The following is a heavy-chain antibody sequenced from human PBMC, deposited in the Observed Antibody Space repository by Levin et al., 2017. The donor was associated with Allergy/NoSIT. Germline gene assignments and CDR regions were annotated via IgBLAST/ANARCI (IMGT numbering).Heavy chain of an antibody. CDR3: ARGSSVMIDNPLFDP. Sequence: SETLSLTCTVSGDSISTGGYTWNWLRQTPGTGLEWLGYIFQSGNTYYTPSLRSRLSFSLDRSTNQFSLQLKSLTAADSTFYYCARGSSVMIDNPLFDPWGQGSLVSVSA. V-gene: IGHV4-30-2*01. J-gene: IGHJ5*02. CDR2: IFQSGNT. D-gene: IGHD3-22*01. CDR1: GDSISTGGYT.